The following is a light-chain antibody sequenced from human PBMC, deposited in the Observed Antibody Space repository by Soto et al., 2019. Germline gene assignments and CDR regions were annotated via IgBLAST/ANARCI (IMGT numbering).Light chain of an antibody. V-gene: IGKV3-15*01. CDR2: GAS. J-gene: IGKJ1*01. CDR3: QQYNNWPRT. CDR1: QSVSST. Sequence: IMMTQSLATLSVYPGERATLSCRASQSVSSTLAWYQQKPGQAPRLLIYGASTRATGIPARFSGSGSGTEFTLTISSLQSEDFAVYYCQQYNNWPRTFGQRSKADI.